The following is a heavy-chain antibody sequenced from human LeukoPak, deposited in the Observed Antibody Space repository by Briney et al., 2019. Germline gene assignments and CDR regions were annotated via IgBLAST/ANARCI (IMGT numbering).Heavy chain of an antibody. CDR3: ARPVSSGSLSGAFDI. J-gene: IGHJ3*02. V-gene: IGHV4-59*01. CDR1: GGPISSYY. CDR2: VYYSGST. D-gene: IGHD3-10*01. Sequence: SETLSLTCTVSGGPISSYYWSWIRQPPGRGLEWIGYVYYSGSTNYNPSLKSRVTISLDTSNNHLSLKLSSVTAADTAVYYCARPVSSGSLSGAFDIWGLGAMVTVSS.